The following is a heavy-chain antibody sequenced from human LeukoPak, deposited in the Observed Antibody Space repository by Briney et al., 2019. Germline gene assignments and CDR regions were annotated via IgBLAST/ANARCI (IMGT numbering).Heavy chain of an antibody. J-gene: IGHJ4*02. CDR2: IVGSGGST. D-gene: IGHD2/OR15-2a*01. CDR1: GFTFSTYW. V-gene: IGHV3-23*01. CDR3: AKALHLYAFDY. Sequence: GGSLRLSCAASGFTFSTYWMTWVRQAPGKGLEWVSAIVGSGGSTYYADSVKGRFTIFRDNSKNTLYLQMNSLRAEDTAVYYCAKALHLYAFDYWGQGTLVTVSS.